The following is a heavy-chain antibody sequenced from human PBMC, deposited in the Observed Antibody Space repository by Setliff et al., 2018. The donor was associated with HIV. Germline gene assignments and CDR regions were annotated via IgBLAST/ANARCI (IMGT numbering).Heavy chain of an antibody. CDR2: IHFSGST. V-gene: IGHV4-39*01. D-gene: IGHD5-12*01. J-gene: IGHJ4*02. CDR1: GASITTSSYY. Sequence: PSETLSLTCTVSGASITTSSYYWGWIRQPPGKGLEWIGNIHFSGSTYYNPSLKSRVIISVDRPQNQFSLTLISVTAADTAVYYCARGGLGDGYNRDSWGQGTLVTVSS. CDR3: ARGGLGDGYNRDS.